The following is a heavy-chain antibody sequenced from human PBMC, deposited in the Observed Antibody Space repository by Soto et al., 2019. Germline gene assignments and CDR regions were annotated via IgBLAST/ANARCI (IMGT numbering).Heavy chain of an antibody. CDR3: ARSSDPFYGDHHLYDY. Sequence: PSETLSLTCTVSGGSISSGGYYWSWIRQHPGKGLEWIGYIYYSGSTYYNPSLKSRVTISVDTSKNQFSLKLSSVTAADTAVYYCARSSDPFYGDHHLYDYWGQGTLVTVSS. D-gene: IGHD4-17*01. CDR2: IYYSGST. J-gene: IGHJ4*02. CDR1: GGSISSGGYY. V-gene: IGHV4-31*03.